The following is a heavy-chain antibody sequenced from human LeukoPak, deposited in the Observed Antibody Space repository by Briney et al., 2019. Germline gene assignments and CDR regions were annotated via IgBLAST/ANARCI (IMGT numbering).Heavy chain of an antibody. D-gene: IGHD3-3*01. CDR1: GFVFSNYA. CDR2: ISHSGGTT. J-gene: IGHJ3*02. Sequence: GGSLRLSCAASGFVFSNYAMNWVRQAPGKGLEWVSGISHSGGTTYYADSVKGRFTISRDNAKNSLYLQMNSLRAEDTAVYYCARDGPNYDFWSGYHRYDAFDIWGQGTMVTVSS. V-gene: IGHV3-23*01. CDR3: ARDGPNYDFWSGYHRYDAFDI.